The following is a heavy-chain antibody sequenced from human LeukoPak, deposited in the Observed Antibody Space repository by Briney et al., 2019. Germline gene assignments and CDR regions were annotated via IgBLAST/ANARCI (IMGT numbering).Heavy chain of an antibody. V-gene: IGHV3-48*01. Sequence: PGGSLRLSCAASGFTFSSYSMNWVRQAPGKGLEWVSYISSSSSTIYYADSVKGRFTISRDNAKNSLYLQMNSLRAEDTAVYYCARGGGIVLVPAAMPYNWFDPWGQGTLVTVSS. J-gene: IGHJ5*02. D-gene: IGHD2-2*01. CDR1: GFTFSSYS. CDR3: ARGGGIVLVPAAMPYNWFDP. CDR2: ISSSSSTI.